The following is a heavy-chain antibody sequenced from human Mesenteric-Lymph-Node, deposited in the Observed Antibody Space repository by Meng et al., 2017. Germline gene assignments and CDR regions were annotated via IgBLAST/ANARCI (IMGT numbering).Heavy chain of an antibody. CDR3: TRDGRGYSYAGHGY. CDR2: INQDGSEK. Sequence: GESLKISCAASGFTFTDYWMSLVRQAPGKGLEWVANINQDGSEKYYVDSVKGRFSISRDNAKNTLSLQMNSLKTEDTAVYYCTRDGRGYSYAGHGYWGQGTLVTVSS. D-gene: IGHD5-18*01. J-gene: IGHJ4*02. CDR1: GFTFTDYW. V-gene: IGHV3-7*03.